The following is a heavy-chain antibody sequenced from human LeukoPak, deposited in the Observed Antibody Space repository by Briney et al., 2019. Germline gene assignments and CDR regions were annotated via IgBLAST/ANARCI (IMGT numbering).Heavy chain of an antibody. D-gene: IGHD3-16*01. Sequence: MAGGSLRLSCAASGFSFSDHEMNWVRQAPGKGLEWISYLSSSGNAYYADSVKGRFTISRDNAKNSLYLQMNGLRAEDTAVYYCARGGGNFDYWGQGTLVTVSS. V-gene: IGHV3-69-1*01. CDR3: ARGGGNFDY. J-gene: IGHJ4*02. CDR1: GFSFSDHE. CDR2: LSSSGNA.